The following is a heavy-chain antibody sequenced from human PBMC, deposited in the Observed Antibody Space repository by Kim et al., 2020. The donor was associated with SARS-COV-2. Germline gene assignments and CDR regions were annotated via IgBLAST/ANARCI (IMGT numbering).Heavy chain of an antibody. Sequence: GGSLRLSCAASGFTFSSYSMNWVRQAPGKGLEWVSSISSSSSYIYYADSVKGRFTISRDNAKNSLYLQMNSLRAEDTAVNYCARAKTYYYDSSGYPNWFDPWGQGTLVTVSS. CDR1: GFTFSSYS. CDR2: ISSSSSYI. CDR3: ARAKTYYYDSSGYPNWFDP. D-gene: IGHD3-22*01. V-gene: IGHV3-21*01. J-gene: IGHJ5*02.